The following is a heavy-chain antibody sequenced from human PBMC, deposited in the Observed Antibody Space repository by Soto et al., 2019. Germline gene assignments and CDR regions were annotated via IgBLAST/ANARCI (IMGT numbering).Heavy chain of an antibody. CDR3: ARRSDYYGSGSYPPQGPSYGMDV. D-gene: IGHD3-10*01. CDR1: GGTFSSYA. Sequence: SVKVSCKASGGTFSSYALSWVRQAPGQGLEWMGGIIPIFGTANYAQKFQGRVTITADESTSTAYMELSSLRSEDTAVYYCARRSDYYGSGSYPPQGPSYGMDVWGQGTTVTVSS. V-gene: IGHV1-69*13. CDR2: IIPIFGTA. J-gene: IGHJ6*02.